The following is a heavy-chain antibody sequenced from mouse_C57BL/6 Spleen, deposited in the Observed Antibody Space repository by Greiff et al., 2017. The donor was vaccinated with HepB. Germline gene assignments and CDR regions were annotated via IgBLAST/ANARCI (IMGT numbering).Heavy chain of an antibody. D-gene: IGHD2-4*01. CDR2: IDPSDSYT. CDR3: ARRVITPAFDV. Sequence: QVQLKQPGAELVKPGASVKLSCKASGYTFTSYWMQWVKQRPGQGLEWIGEIDPSDSYTNYNQKFKGKATLTVDTSSSTAYMQLSSLTSEDSAVYYCARRVITPAFDVWGTGTTVTVSS. CDR1: GYTFTSYW. V-gene: IGHV1-50*01. J-gene: IGHJ1*03.